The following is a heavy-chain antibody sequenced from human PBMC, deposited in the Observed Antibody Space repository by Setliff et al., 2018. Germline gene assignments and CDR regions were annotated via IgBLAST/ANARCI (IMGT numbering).Heavy chain of an antibody. D-gene: IGHD1-1*01. J-gene: IGHJ6*02. Sequence: PGGSLRLSCAASGFTFSSYGMHWVRQAPGKGLEWVAFIRYDGSNKYYADSVKGRFTISRDNSKNTLYLQMNSLRAEDTAVYYCANPTRGTYHYNGMDVWGQGTTVTVSS. V-gene: IGHV3-30*02. CDR1: GFTFSSYG. CDR3: ANPTRGTYHYNGMDV. CDR2: IRYDGSNK.